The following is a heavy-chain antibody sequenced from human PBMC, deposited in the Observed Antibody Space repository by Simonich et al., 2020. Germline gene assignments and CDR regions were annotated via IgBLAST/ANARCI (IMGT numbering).Heavy chain of an antibody. CDR2: INHSGST. V-gene: IGHV4-34*01. Sequence: QVQLQQWGAGLLKPSETLSLTCAVYGGSFSGYYWSWIRQPPGKGLEWIGEINHSGSTNYNPSLKSRVTISGDTSKNQFSLKLSSVTAADTAVYYCARGLRVAAAGTAFQNWGQGTLVTVSS. D-gene: IGHD6-13*01. CDR3: ARGLRVAAAGTAFQN. J-gene: IGHJ1*01. CDR1: GGSFSGYY.